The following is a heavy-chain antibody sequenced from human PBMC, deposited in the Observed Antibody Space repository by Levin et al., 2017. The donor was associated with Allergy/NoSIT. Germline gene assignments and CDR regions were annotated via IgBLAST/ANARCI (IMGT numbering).Heavy chain of an antibody. CDR3: SQGPITMIVVVPPSGY. J-gene: IGHJ4*02. V-gene: IGHV3-30*04. D-gene: IGHD3-22*01. CDR2: ISYDGSNK. Sequence: PGGSLRLSCAASGFTFSSYAMHWVRQAPGKGLEWVAVISYDGSNKYYADSVKGRFTISRDNSKNTLYLQMNSLRAEDTAVYYCSQGPITMIVVVPPSGYWGQGTLVTVSS. CDR1: GFTFSSYA.